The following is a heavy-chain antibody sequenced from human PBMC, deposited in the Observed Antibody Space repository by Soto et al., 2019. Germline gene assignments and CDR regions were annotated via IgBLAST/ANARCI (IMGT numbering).Heavy chain of an antibody. D-gene: IGHD3-10*01. V-gene: IGHV1-69*04. Sequence: ASVKVSCKASGYTFISYGISWVRQAPGQGLEWMGRIIPILGIANYAQKFQGRVTITADKSTSTACMELSSLRSEDTAVYYCARGYYGSGSYYNWFDPWGQGTLVTVSS. CDR1: GYTFISYG. CDR2: IIPILGIA. CDR3: ARGYYGSGSYYNWFDP. J-gene: IGHJ5*02.